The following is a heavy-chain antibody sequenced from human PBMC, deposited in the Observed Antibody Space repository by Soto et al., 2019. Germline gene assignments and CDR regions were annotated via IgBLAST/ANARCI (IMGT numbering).Heavy chain of an antibody. CDR1: GGSSSSITDY. CDR3: ERHIKTGTVKGFFAY. J-gene: IGHJ4*02. CDR2: ISYSGST. D-gene: IGHD1-7*01. V-gene: IGHV4-39*01. Sequence: PSQTLCHTCTVAGGSSSSITDYLVCNRQPPGKGLECIGSISYSGSTYYNPSLKSRVTLSVDTSKNQFSLKLSSVAAADTAVYYCERHIKTGTVKGFFAYWGQGTLVTVSS.